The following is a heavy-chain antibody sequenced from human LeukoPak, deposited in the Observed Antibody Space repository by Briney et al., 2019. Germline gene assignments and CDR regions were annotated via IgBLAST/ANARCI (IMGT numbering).Heavy chain of an antibody. V-gene: IGHV3-43D*03. Sequence: GGSLRLSCAASGFTFDDYAMHWVRQAPGKGLEWVSLISWDGGSTYYADSVKGRFTISRDNSKNSLYLQMNSLRAEDTALYYCAKNGEGITIFGVVINPKIGGYYYMDVWGKGTTVTVSS. J-gene: IGHJ6*03. CDR2: ISWDGGST. CDR3: AKNGEGITIFGVVINPKIGGYYYMDV. CDR1: GFTFDDYA. D-gene: IGHD3-3*01.